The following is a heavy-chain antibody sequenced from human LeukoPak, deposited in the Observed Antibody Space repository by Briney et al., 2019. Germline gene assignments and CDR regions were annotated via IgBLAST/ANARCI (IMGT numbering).Heavy chain of an antibody. J-gene: IGHJ4*02. CDR3: AREESGYCNGGSCPFYFDS. V-gene: IGHV4-4*07. Sequence: SETLSLTCTVSGGSISGYYWSWIRQPAGKGLEWIGRIYTSGDTNYNPSLKSRVTMSVDTSKNQVSLRPNSVTAADTAVYYCAREESGYCNGGSCPFYFDSWGQGTLVTVSS. D-gene: IGHD2-15*01. CDR1: GGSISGYY. CDR2: IYTSGDT.